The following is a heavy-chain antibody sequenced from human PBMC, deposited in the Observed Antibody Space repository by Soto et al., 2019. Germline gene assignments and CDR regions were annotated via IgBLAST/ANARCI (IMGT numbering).Heavy chain of an antibody. D-gene: IGHD3-3*01. CDR1: GFTFSSYA. J-gene: IGHJ4*02. CDR3: AKDVAIFGVVIRCRFDY. V-gene: IGHV3-23*01. CDR2: ISGSGGST. Sequence: EVQLLESGGGLVQPGGSLRLSCAASGFTFSSYAMSWVRQAPGKGLEWVSAISGSGGSTYYADSVKGRFTISRDNSKNTLYLQMNSLRAEDTAVYYCAKDVAIFGVVIRCRFDYWGQGTLVTVSS.